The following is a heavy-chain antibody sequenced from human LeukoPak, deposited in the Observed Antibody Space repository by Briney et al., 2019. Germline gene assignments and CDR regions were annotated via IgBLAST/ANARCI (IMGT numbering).Heavy chain of an antibody. CDR3: ARAGPDTAVAFDY. Sequence: SETLSLTCTVSGGSISSSSYYWGWIRQPPGKGLEWIGSIYYSGSTYYNPSLKSRVTISVDTSKNQFSLKLSSVTAADTAVYYCARAGPDTAVAFDYWGQGTLVTVSS. CDR1: GGSISSSSYY. D-gene: IGHD6-19*01. V-gene: IGHV4-39*07. CDR2: IYYSGST. J-gene: IGHJ4*02.